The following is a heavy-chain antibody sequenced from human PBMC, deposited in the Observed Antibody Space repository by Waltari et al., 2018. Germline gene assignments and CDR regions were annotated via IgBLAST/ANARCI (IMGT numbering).Heavy chain of an antibody. J-gene: IGHJ6*02. V-gene: IGHV4-61*01. CDR2: IYYSGST. D-gene: IGHD3-3*01. CDR1: GGSVSSGSYS. Sequence: QVQLQESGPGLVKPSETLSLTCTVSGGSVSSGSYSWSWIRQPQGKGLEWIGYIYYSGSTNYNPSLKSRVTISVDTSKNQFSLKLSSVTAADTAVYYCARDYYDFWSGYLYYYGMDVWGQGTTVTVSS. CDR3: ARDYYDFWSGYLYYYGMDV.